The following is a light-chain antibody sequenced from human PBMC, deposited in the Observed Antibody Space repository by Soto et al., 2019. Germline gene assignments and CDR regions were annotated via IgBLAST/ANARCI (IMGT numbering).Light chain of an antibody. CDR3: QQSYTTPYT. Sequence: DIQMTQSPSSLSASVGDRVTITCRASQSISNFLNWYQQKPGKAPELLIYAASSLHSGVPSRFSDSGSGTNFTLTISSLQPEDFATYSCQQSYTTPYTFGQGTKLEIK. CDR1: QSISNF. J-gene: IGKJ2*01. CDR2: AAS. V-gene: IGKV1-39*01.